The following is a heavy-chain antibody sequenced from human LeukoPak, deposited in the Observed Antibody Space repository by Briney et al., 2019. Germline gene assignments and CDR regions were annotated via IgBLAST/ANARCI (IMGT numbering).Heavy chain of an antibody. D-gene: IGHD5-12*01. CDR2: IYTTGST. V-gene: IGHV4-61*02. Sequence: SQTLSLTCTVSGGSISSGSYYWSWIRQPAGKGLEWIGRIYTTGSTNYNPSLKSRVTITVDTSKNQFSLKLNSVTAADTAVYYCARRFSGYDPRGPRPFDYWGQGIRVTVSS. CDR3: ARRFSGYDPRGPRPFDY. CDR1: GGSISSGSYY. J-gene: IGHJ4*02.